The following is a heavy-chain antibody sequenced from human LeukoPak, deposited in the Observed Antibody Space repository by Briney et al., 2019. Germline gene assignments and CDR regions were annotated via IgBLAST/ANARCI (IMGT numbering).Heavy chain of an antibody. D-gene: IGHD3-10*01. CDR3: GRCMRDYYGLDY. CDR2: INSDGRTT. Sequence: QPGGSLRLSCAASGFIFSNFGMHWVRQVPGKGLVWVSHINSDGRTTDYADSVRGRFTISRDNAKNTLYLQMNRLTVKDTAVYYCGRCMRDYYGLDYWGQGSLVTVSS. V-gene: IGHV3-74*01. CDR1: GFIFSNFG. J-gene: IGHJ4*02.